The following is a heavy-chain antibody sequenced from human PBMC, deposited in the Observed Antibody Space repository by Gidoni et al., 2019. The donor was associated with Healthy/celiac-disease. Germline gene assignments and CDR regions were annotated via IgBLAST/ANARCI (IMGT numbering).Heavy chain of an antibody. J-gene: IGHJ3*02. Sequence: QVQLVQSGAEVKKPGASVKVSCKASGYTFTSYGISWVRQAAGQGLEWMGWISAYNGNTNYAQKLQGRVTMTTDTSTSTAYMELRSLRSDDTAVYYCARERRRYYYDSSGYPDAFDIWGQGTMVTVSS. CDR1: GYTFTSYG. D-gene: IGHD3-22*01. CDR2: ISAYNGNT. V-gene: IGHV1-18*01. CDR3: ARERRRYYYDSSGYPDAFDI.